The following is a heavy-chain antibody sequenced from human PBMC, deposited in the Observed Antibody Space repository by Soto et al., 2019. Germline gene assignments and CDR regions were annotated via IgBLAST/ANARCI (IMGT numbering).Heavy chain of an antibody. CDR2: INPNSGRT. Sequence: QVQLVQSGAEVKKPGASVKVSCKASGYTFTGYYMHWVRQAPGQGLEWMGWINPNSGRTNYAQKFQGRVTMTRDTSISTAYMQMSRLRADDTAVYYCARTDPIAAAVTFDYWGQGTLVTVSS. CDR1: GYTFTGYY. D-gene: IGHD6-13*01. CDR3: ARTDPIAAAVTFDY. J-gene: IGHJ4*02. V-gene: IGHV1-2*02.